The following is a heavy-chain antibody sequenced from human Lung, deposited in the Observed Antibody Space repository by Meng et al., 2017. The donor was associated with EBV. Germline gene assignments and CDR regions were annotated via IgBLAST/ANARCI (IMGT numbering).Heavy chain of an antibody. CDR2: IYDSGST. J-gene: IGHJ5*02. CDR3: AREYSSSSGLPGP. D-gene: IGHD6-6*01. Sequence: VQLPRGGAGLWNPSETLSLTCPVYGGSFSGYYWSWIRQPPGKGLEWIGYIYDSGSTSYNPSLMSRVTISVDTSRNQFSLKLTSVTAADTAVYYCAREYSSSSGLPGPWGQGTLVTVSS. V-gene: IGHV4-34*01. CDR1: GGSFSGYY.